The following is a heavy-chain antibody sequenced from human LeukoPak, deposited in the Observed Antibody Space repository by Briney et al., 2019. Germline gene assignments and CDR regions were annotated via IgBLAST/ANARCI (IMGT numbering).Heavy chain of an antibody. V-gene: IGHV3-30*02. Sequence: PGGSLRLSCAASGFTFSNYGMHWVRQAPGKGLEWVTFISYDGSSKYYADSVKGRFTISRDNSKNSLYLQMNSLRTEDTASYYCAKDGLYSYGVYYYYYYMDVWGKGTTVTVSS. CDR3: AKDGLYSYGVYYYYYYMDV. CDR2: ISYDGSSK. CDR1: GFTFSNYG. D-gene: IGHD5-18*01. J-gene: IGHJ6*03.